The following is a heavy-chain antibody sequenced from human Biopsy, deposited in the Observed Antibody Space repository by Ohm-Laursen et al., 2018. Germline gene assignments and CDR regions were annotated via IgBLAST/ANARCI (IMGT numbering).Heavy chain of an antibody. J-gene: IGHJ4*02. V-gene: IGHV3-48*03. Sequence: SLRLSCTASGFTFSSYAMNWVRQAPGKGLEWVSYISSSGITANYADSVKGRFTISRDNAKNSLYLQMNSLRAEDTAIYYCARSGWNFEFDSWGKGTLVAVSS. CDR3: ARSGWNFEFDS. CDR2: ISSSGITA. D-gene: IGHD6-19*01. CDR1: GFTFSSYA.